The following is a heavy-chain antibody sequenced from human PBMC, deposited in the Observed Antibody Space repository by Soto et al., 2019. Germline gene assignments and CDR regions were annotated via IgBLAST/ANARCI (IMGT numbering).Heavy chain of an antibody. D-gene: IGHD6-19*01. CDR1: GGSFSGYY. CDR2: INHSGST. V-gene: IGHV4-34*01. J-gene: IGHJ6*02. Sequence: QVQLQQWGAGLLKPSETLSLTCAVYGGSFSGYYWSWIRQPPGKGLEWIGEINHSGSTNYNPSLKRRVTISVDTSKNQFSLKLSSVTAADTAVYYCARGGSSGWYPSYYYYYGMDVWGQGTTVTVSS. CDR3: ARGGSSGWYPSYYYYYGMDV.